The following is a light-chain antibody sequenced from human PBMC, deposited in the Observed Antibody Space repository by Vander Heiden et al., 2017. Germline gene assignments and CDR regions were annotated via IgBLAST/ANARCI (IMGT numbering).Light chain of an antibody. CDR1: SSNIGSIT. J-gene: IGLJ3*02. V-gene: IGLV1-44*01. Sequence: QSVLTPPPSASGTPGQRVTIPCSGTSSNIGSITVTWYQQLPGTAPKLLIYSNYQRPSGVPDRFSGSQSGTSPSLAISGLQSEDEADYYCAAWDDSLNGWVFGGGTKLTVL. CDR3: AAWDDSLNGWV. CDR2: SNY.